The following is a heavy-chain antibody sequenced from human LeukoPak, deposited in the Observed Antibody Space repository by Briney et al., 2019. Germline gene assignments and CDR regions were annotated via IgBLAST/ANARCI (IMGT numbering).Heavy chain of an antibody. CDR1: GLTCSTYW. D-gene: IGHD1-26*01. Sequence: GGSLRLSCAASGLTCSTYWMHWVRQAPGKGLAWVARINPDGSIRTYANSVQGRVTISRDTAKDTLFLQMNSLRAEDTAVYYCAREARVGGALQYWGQGTPVTVSS. J-gene: IGHJ4*02. CDR2: INPDGSIR. CDR3: AREARVGGALQY. V-gene: IGHV3-74*03.